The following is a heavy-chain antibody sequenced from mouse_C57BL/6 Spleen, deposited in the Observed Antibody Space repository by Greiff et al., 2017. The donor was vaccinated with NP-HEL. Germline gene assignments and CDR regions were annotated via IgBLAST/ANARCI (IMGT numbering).Heavy chain of an antibody. Sequence: EVQLQQSGPELVKPGASVKISCKASGYTFTDYYMNWVKQSHGKSLEWIGDINPNNGGTSYNQKFKGKATLTVDNSSSTDYMELRSLTSEDSAVYYSARKDWLYGSRYGYWGQGTPLTVSS. J-gene: IGHJ2*01. CDR1: GYTFTDYY. V-gene: IGHV1-26*01. CDR2: INPNNGGT. D-gene: IGHD1-1*01. CDR3: ARKDWLYGSRYGY.